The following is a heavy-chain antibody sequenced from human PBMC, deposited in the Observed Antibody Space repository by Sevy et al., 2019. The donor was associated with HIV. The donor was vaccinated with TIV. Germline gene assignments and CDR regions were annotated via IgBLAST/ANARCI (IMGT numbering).Heavy chain of an antibody. CDR3: ARGGSVVVPAAMDYYYYGMDV. V-gene: IGHV3-48*03. J-gene: IGHJ6*02. D-gene: IGHD2-2*01. CDR2: ISSSGSTI. CDR1: GFTLSSYG. Sequence: GGSLRLSCAASGFTLSSYGMNWVRQAPGKGLEWVSYISSSGSTIYYADSVKGRFTISRDNAKNSLYLQMNSLRAEDTAVYYCARGGSVVVPAAMDYYYYGMDVWGQGTTVTVSS.